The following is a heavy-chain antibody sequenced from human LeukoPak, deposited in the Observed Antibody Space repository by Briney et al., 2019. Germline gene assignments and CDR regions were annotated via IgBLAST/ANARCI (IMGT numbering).Heavy chain of an antibody. J-gene: IGHJ3*02. V-gene: IGHV1-46*01. CDR3: ARETFRIAAAGTDAFDI. D-gene: IGHD6-13*01. CDR1: GYTCTSYY. Sequence: ASVKVSCKASGYTCTSYYMHWVRQAPGQGLEWLGIINPSGGSTSYAQKFQGRVTMTRDTSTSTVYMELSSLRSEDTAVYYCARETFRIAAAGTDAFDIWGQGTMVTVSS. CDR2: INPSGGST.